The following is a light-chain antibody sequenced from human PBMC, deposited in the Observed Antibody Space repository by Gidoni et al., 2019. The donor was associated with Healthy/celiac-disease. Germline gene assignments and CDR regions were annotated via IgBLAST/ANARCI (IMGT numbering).Light chain of an antibody. CDR2: EVS. CDR3: SSYAGSNNLV. J-gene: IGLJ2*01. CDR1: SSDVGGYNY. Sequence: QSALTPPPSASESPGQSVTISCTGTSSDVGGYNYVSWYQQHPGKAPKLMIYEVSKRPSGVPDRFSGSKSGNTASLTVSGLQAEDEADYYCSSYAGSNNLVFGGGTKLTVL. V-gene: IGLV2-8*01.